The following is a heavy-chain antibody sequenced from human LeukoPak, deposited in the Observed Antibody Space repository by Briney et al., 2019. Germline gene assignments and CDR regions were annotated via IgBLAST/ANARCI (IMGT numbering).Heavy chain of an antibody. J-gene: IGHJ6*03. D-gene: IGHD4-17*01. Sequence: ASVKVSCKASGYTFTGYYIHWVRQAPGQGLEWMGWINPNSGGTNYAQKFQGRVTMTTDTSTSTAYMELRSLRSDDTAVYYCARDKDPGSVVYDYGDYYRGGSYMDVWGKGTTVTVSS. CDR2: INPNSGGT. CDR1: GYTFTGYY. CDR3: ARDKDPGSVVYDYGDYYRGGSYMDV. V-gene: IGHV1-2*02.